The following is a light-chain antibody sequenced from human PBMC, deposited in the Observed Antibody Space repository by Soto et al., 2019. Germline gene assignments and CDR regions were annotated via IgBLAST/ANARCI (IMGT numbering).Light chain of an antibody. V-gene: IGLV2-18*02. CDR1: SSDVGVYNR. CDR2: DVT. Sequence: QSVLTQPPSVSGSPGQSVTISCTGTSSDVGVYNRVSWYQQPPGTAPKLMIYDVTNRPSGVPDRFSGSKSGNTASLTISGLQAEDEADYYCSSYTSSSTLIFGGGTKLTVL. CDR3: SSYTSSSTLI. J-gene: IGLJ2*01.